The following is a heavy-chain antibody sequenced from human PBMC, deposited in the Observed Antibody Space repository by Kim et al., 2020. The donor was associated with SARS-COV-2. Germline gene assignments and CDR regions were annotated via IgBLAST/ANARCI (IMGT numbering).Heavy chain of an antibody. D-gene: IGHD5-12*01. CDR1: GFTFSSYA. Sequence: GGSLRLSCAASGFTFSSYAMSWVRQAPGKGLEWVSAISGSGGSKYYADSVKGRFTISRDNSKNTLYLQMNSLRAEATAVYYCAKARMVATLAGDYFDYWGQGTLVTVSS. CDR3: AKARMVATLAGDYFDY. V-gene: IGHV3-23*01. CDR2: ISGSGGSK. J-gene: IGHJ4*02.